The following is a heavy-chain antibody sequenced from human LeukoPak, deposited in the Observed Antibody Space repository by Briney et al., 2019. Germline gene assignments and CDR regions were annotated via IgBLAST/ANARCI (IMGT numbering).Heavy chain of an antibody. V-gene: IGHV1-2*04. Sequence: ASVKVSCKASGYTFTGYYMHWVRQAPGQGLEWMGWINPNSGGTNYAQKFQGWVTMTRDTSISTAYMELSRLRSDDTAVYYCAREGGTTVTTWDYWGQGTLVTVSS. CDR1: GYTFTGYY. J-gene: IGHJ4*02. CDR3: AREGGTTVTTWDY. D-gene: IGHD4-17*01. CDR2: INPNSGGT.